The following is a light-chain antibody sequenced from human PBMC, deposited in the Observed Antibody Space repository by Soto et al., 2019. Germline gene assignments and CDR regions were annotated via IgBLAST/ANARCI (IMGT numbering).Light chain of an antibody. CDR1: QSVSSSY. V-gene: IGKV3-20*01. CDR2: GAS. Sequence: EIMLTQSPGTLSLSPGERATLSCRASQSVSSSYLAWYQQKPGQAPRLLIYGASSRATGIPDRFSGSGSGTDFTLTINRLEPEDFAVYYCQHYGSSLFTFGPGTKVDFK. CDR3: QHYGSSLFT. J-gene: IGKJ3*01.